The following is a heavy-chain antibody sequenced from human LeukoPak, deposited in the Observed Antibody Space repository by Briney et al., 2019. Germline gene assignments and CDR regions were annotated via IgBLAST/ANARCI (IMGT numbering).Heavy chain of an antibody. CDR1: GFTFSSYV. D-gene: IGHD1-26*01. CDR2: IRYDGSNK. V-gene: IGHV3-30*02. Sequence: QPGGSLRLSCAASGFTFSSYVMRWVRQAPGKGLEWVAFIRYDGSNKYYADSVRGRFTISRDNSKTTLFLQMNSLRAEDTAVYYCAKEGGSQNYYYYYMDVWGKGTTVTVSS. CDR3: AKEGGSQNYYYYYMDV. J-gene: IGHJ6*03.